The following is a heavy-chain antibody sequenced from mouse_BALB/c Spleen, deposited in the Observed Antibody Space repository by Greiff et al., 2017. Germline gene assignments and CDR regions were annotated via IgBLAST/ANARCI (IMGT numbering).Heavy chain of an antibody. D-gene: IGHD1-1*01. CDR3: ARSLYGSSYYFDY. J-gene: IGHJ2*01. CDR2: INPSTGYT. Sequence: VQRVESGAELAKPGASVKMSCKASGYTFTSYWMHWVKQRPGQGLEWIGYINPSTGYTEYNQKFKDKATLTADKSSSTAYMQLSSLTSEDSAVYYCARSLYGSSYYFDYWGQGTTRTVAS. CDR1: GYTFTSYW. V-gene: IGHV1-7*01.